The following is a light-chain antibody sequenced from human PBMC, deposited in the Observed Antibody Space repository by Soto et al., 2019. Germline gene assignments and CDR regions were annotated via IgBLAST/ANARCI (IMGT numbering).Light chain of an antibody. CDR3: KQRSSCPLT. Sequence: DIQMTQSPSTLSASVGARVTITCRASQTITRWMAWYQQKPGKAHKLLIYAASSLQSGVQSRFSGSGSGTDFTLNIRSLEPEDFAVYYCKQRSSCPLTFGGGTKVDIK. CDR1: QTITRW. V-gene: IGKV1-5*01. J-gene: IGKJ4*01. CDR2: AAS.